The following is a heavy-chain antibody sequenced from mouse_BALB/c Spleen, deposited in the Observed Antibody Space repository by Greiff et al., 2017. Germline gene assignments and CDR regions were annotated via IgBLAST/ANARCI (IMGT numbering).Heavy chain of an antibody. CDR3: GGGYGYDDGYAMDY. J-gene: IGHJ4*01. CDR2: IATGSGST. V-gene: IGHV1S41*01. Sequence: DLVKPGASVKLSCKASGYTFTSYWINWIKQRPGQGLEWIGRIATGSGSTYYNEMFKGKATLNVDTSSSTAYIQLSSLSSEDSAVYFCGGGYGYDDGYAMDYWGQGTSVTVSS. D-gene: IGHD2-2*01. CDR1: GYTFTSYW.